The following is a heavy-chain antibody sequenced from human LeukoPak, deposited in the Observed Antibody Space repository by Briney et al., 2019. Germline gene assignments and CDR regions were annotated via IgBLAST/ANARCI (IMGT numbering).Heavy chain of an antibody. V-gene: IGHV1-18*01. Sequence: ASVKVSCKASGYTFTSYGISWVRQAPGQGLEWMGWISAYNGNTNYAQKLQGRVTMTTDTSTSTAYMELRSLRSDDTAVYYCARGMDYYDSSGYYWSTFNYWGQGTLVTISS. CDR1: GYTFTSYG. CDR3: ARGMDYYDSSGYYWSTFNY. J-gene: IGHJ4*02. D-gene: IGHD3-22*01. CDR2: ISAYNGNT.